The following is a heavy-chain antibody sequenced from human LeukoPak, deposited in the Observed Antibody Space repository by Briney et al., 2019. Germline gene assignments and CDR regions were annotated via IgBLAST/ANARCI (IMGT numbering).Heavy chain of an antibody. CDR1: EFAFRSYG. V-gene: IGHV3-30*02. CDR3: AKEIWPTVTTPGRTYFDY. Sequence: PGGSLRLSCAASEFAFRSYGMHWVRQAPGKGLDRVAFIRYDGSNKYYADSVKGRFTISRDNSRNTLYLQMNSLRTEDTAVYYCAKEIWPTVTTPGRTYFDYWGQGTLVTVSS. CDR2: IRYDGSNK. D-gene: IGHD4-17*01. J-gene: IGHJ4*02.